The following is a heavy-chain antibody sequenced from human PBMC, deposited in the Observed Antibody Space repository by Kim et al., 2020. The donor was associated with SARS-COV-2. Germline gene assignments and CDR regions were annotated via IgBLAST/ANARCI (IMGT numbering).Heavy chain of an antibody. CDR3: ARDLWSTMIVVVNCLGY. Sequence: GGSLRLSCAASGFTFSSYAMHWVRQAPGKGLEWVAVISYDGSKKYYADSVKGRFTISRDNSKNTLYLQMNSLRAEDTAVYYCARDLWSTMIVVVNCLGYWGQGTLVTVSS. V-gene: IGHV3-30*04. CDR1: GFTFSSYA. CDR2: ISYDGSKK. J-gene: IGHJ4*02. D-gene: IGHD3-22*01.